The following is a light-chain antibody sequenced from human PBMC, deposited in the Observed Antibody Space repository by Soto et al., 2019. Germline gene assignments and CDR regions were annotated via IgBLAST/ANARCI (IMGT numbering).Light chain of an antibody. CDR3: QQYGSSPFT. CDR1: ESVSSSY. CDR2: GAT. V-gene: IGKV3-20*01. J-gene: IGKJ3*01. Sequence: EIVLTQSPGTLSLSPGESATLSCGASESVSSSYLAWYQQKPGQAPRLLIYGATTRLRGVPDRFSGSGSGTDFTLTISRLEPEDFAVYYCQQYGSSPFTFVPGTKVDI.